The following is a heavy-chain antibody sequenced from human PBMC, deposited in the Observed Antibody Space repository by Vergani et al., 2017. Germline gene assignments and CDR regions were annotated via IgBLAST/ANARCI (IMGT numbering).Heavy chain of an antibody. Sequence: QVQLQQWGAGLLKPSETLSLTCAVYGGSFSGYYWSWIRQPPGKGLEWIGEINHSGSTNYNPSLKSRVTISVDTSKNQVSLKLSSVTAADTAVYYCARGGGTAYYYGSGSYYPGPYYYYYMDVWGKGTTVTVSS. CDR3: ARGGGTAYYYGSGSYYPGPYYYYYMDV. CDR2: INHSGST. CDR1: GGSFSGYY. D-gene: IGHD3-10*01. J-gene: IGHJ6*03. V-gene: IGHV4-34*01.